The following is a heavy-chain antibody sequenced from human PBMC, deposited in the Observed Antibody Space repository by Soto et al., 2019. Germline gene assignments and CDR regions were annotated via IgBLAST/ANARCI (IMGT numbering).Heavy chain of an antibody. CDR2: ITSDGSII. Sequence: GGSLRLSCAASGFGFRTTWMHWVRQVPGKGLVWVSCITSDGSIITYADSVKGRFTISRDNAKNTLYLQMNSLRVEDTAVYYCARDWYYTIDYWGQGTPVTASS. CDR1: GFGFRTTW. J-gene: IGHJ4*02. CDR3: ARDWYYTIDY. V-gene: IGHV3-74*01. D-gene: IGHD3-3*01.